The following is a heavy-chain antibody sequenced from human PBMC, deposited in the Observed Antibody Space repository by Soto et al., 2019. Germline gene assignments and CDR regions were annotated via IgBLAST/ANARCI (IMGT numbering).Heavy chain of an antibody. CDR1: GFTFSSYS. J-gene: IGHJ4*02. V-gene: IGHV3-21*01. CDR2: ISSSSSYI. D-gene: IGHD6-13*01. Sequence: PGGSLRLSCAASGFTFSSYSMNWVRQAPGKGLEWVSSISSSSSYIYYADSVKGRFTISRDNAKNSLYLQMNSLRAEDTAVYYCARDPEQQQLVHSPYYFDYWGQGTLVTVSS. CDR3: ARDPEQQQLVHSPYYFDY.